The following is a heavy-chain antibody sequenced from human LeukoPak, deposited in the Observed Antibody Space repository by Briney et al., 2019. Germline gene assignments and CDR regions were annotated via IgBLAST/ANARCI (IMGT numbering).Heavy chain of an antibody. Sequence: SVKVSCKASGSTLSSYAISWVRQAPGQGLEWMAGIIPIFGTANYAQKFQGRVTITADESTSTAYMELSSLRSEDTAVYYCASVPGYCSSTSCYREDYWGQGTLVTVSS. J-gene: IGHJ4*02. D-gene: IGHD2-2*03. CDR1: GSTLSSYA. CDR3: ASVPGYCSSTSCYREDY. CDR2: IIPIFGTA. V-gene: IGHV1-69*13.